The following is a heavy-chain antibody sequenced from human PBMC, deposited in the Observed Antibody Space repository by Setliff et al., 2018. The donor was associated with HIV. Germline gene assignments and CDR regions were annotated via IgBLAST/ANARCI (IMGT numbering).Heavy chain of an antibody. CDR2: IIPVVDAP. V-gene: IGHV1-69*06. Sequence: WASVKVSCKASGGSFNILGFTWVRQAPGQGLEWVGGIIPVVDAPIYAQRFQGRVVITADKSTGTAYMQLSSLKFEDTAVYYCATRPPGVHGFSIWGQGTMVTVSS. J-gene: IGHJ3*02. D-gene: IGHD3-10*01. CDR3: ATRPPGVHGFSI. CDR1: GGSFNILG.